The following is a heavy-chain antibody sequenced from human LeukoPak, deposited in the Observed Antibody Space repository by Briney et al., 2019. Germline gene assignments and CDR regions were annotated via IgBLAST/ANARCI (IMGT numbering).Heavy chain of an antibody. J-gene: IGHJ6*03. Sequence: ASVKVSCKASGYTFTSYGISWVRQAPGQELEWMGWISAYNGNTNYAQKLQGRATMTTDTSTSTAYMELRSLRSDDTAVYYCAREINFASQYYYYYMDVWGKGTTVTVSS. V-gene: IGHV1-18*01. CDR2: ISAYNGNT. CDR3: AREINFASQYYYYYMDV. CDR1: GYTFTSYG. D-gene: IGHD1-20*01.